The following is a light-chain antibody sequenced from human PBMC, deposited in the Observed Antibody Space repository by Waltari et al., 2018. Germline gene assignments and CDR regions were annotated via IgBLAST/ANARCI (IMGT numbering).Light chain of an antibody. Sequence: DFHMTLSQSPLSASVGDRVTITCRASQGIRNYLVWYQQKPGKAPKSLIYGASNLQNGVPSRFSGSGSGTDFTLTISNLEPEDFATYYCQQYETNALTFGGGTKVEIK. CDR1: QGIRNY. CDR2: GAS. CDR3: QQYETNALT. V-gene: IGKV1-16*01. J-gene: IGKJ4*01.